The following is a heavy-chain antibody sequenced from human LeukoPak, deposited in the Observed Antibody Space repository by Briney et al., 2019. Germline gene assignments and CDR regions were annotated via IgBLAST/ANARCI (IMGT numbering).Heavy chain of an antibody. CDR2: ISSSYNYI. J-gene: IGHJ5*02. V-gene: IGHV3-21*01. Sequence: GGSLRLSCAASGFTFSSYTMNWVRQAPGKGLEWVSSISSSYNYIYYADSVKGRFTISRDDAKNSLYLQMNSLRAEDTAVYYCARDLGQYYDASDNWFDPWGQGTLVTVSS. CDR3: ARDLGQYYDASDNWFDP. D-gene: IGHD3-22*01. CDR1: GFTFSSYT.